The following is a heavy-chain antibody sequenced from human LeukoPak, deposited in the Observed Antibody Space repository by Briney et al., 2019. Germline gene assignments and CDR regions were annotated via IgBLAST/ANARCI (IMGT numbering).Heavy chain of an antibody. CDR2: TYYRGST. V-gene: IGHV4-59*01. CDR3: ARGALSSIAVRQSFDY. Sequence: SETLSLTCAVYGGSFSGYYWSWIRQPPGKGLEWIGNTYYRGSTNYNPSLKSRVTLSVDTSKNHFSLRLSSVTAADTGVYFCARGALSSIAVRQSFDYWGQGTLVTVSS. CDR1: GGSFSGYY. J-gene: IGHJ4*02. D-gene: IGHD6-6*01.